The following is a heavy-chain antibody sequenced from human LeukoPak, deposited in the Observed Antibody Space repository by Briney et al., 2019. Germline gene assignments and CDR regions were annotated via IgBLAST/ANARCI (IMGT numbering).Heavy chain of an antibody. J-gene: IGHJ6*03. CDR3: ARIGPSSWYDYNYYMDV. D-gene: IGHD6-13*01. V-gene: IGHV1-8*01. Sequence: ASVKVSCKSCVYTFTSYDINWVRQATGQGREWMGWMNPNSGNTGYAQKLQGRVTMTRHTYIRTAYMELSSLRSEDTAVYYGARIGPSSWYDYNYYMDVWGKGTTVTVSS. CDR1: VYTFTSYD. CDR2: MNPNSGNT.